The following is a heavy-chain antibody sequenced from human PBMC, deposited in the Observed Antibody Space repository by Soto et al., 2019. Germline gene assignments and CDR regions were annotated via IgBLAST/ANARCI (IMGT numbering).Heavy chain of an antibody. V-gene: IGHV3-33*01. D-gene: IGHD6-13*01. Sequence: GGSLRLSCAASGFSFSSYGMHWVRQAPGKGLEWVAVIWYDGSNMYYADSVKGRFAVSRDNPKKTLFLQMNSLRAEDTAVYYCARDHGIAAAGTAFDIWGQGTMVTVSS. CDR1: GFSFSSYG. CDR2: IWYDGSNM. J-gene: IGHJ3*02. CDR3: ARDHGIAAAGTAFDI.